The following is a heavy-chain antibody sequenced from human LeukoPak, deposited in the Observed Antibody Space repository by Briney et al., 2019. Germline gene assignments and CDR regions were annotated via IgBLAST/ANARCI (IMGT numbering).Heavy chain of an antibody. D-gene: IGHD1-1*01. V-gene: IGHV3-23*01. CDR2: ISGSGDST. J-gene: IGHJ4*02. CDR1: GFTFSSYA. Sequence: GGSLRLSCAASGFTFSSYAMSWVRQAPGKGLEWVSAISGSGDSTYYADSVKGRFTISRDNSGNTLYLQMNSLRAEDTAVYYCAKVILEPGDYWGQGTLVTVSS. CDR3: AKVILEPGDY.